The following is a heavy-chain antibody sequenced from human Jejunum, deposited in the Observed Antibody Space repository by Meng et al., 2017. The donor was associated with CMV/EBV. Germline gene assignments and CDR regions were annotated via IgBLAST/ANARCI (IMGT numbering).Heavy chain of an antibody. CDR3: ARDKRVAYYIDGTGYSDY. CDR1: FRRYW. V-gene: IGHV3-30*03. CDR2: VSYDGSKT. D-gene: IGHD3-9*01. J-gene: IGHJ4*02. Sequence: FRRYWVGWVRQAPGQGLEWVAVVSYDGSKTSYVDSVKGRFTVSRDNSKNTLYLQMNSLTTEDTAVYYCARDKRVAYYIDGTGYSDYWGQGTLVTVSS.